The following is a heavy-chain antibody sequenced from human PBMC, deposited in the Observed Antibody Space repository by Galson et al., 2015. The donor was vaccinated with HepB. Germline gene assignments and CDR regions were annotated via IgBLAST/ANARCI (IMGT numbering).Heavy chain of an antibody. CDR1: GFIFSNYA. J-gene: IGHJ4*02. D-gene: IGHD3-10*01. V-gene: IGHV3-30-3*01. CDR2: ISHDGSWQ. Sequence: SLRLSCAASGFIFSNYAMHWVRQAPGKGLEWVAVISHDGSWQFQADSVKGRFTISGDNSKDTLYLQMNSLTTEDTAVFYCARGRGTGSFLIDFWGQGTLVTDSS. CDR3: ARGRGTGSFLIDF.